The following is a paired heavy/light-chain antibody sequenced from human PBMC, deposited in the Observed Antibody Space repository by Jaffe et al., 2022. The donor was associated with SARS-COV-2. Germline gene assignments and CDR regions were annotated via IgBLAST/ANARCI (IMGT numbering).Heavy chain of an antibody. V-gene: IGHV3-33*01. D-gene: IGHD2-21*02. Sequence: QVQLVESGGDVVQPGRSLRLSCAASGITASGGTFSSSGMHWVRQAPGKGLEWVAMIWSDGSDEYYADSVKGRFTISRDNFKNTLYLQMNSLRVEDTAMYYCARDRGVTSLDYWGQGTLVTVSS. CDR2: IWSDGSDE. J-gene: IGHJ4*02. CDR3: ARDRGVTSLDY. CDR1: GGTFSSSG.
Light chain of an antibody. J-gene: IGKJ4*01. V-gene: IGKV3-11*01. Sequence: EIVLTQSPATLSLSPGERATLSCRASQSVSNHLAWYQQKPGQAPRLLIYVASNRATGIPARFSGSGSGTDFTLTISSLEPEDFAVYYCQQRINWPLTFGGGTKVEIK. CDR2: VAS. CDR1: QSVSNH. CDR3: QQRINWPLT.